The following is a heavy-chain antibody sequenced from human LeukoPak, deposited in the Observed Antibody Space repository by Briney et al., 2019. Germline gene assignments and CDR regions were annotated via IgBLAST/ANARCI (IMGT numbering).Heavy chain of an antibody. CDR1: GYTFTSYG. J-gene: IGHJ5*02. Sequence: ASVKVSCKAYGYTFTSYGSSWVRQAPGQGLEWMGWISAYNGNTNYAQKLQGRVTMTTDTSTSTAYRELRSLRSDDTAVYYCARDLGDIVVVPSAFTLPWGQGTLVTVSS. CDR2: ISAYNGNT. D-gene: IGHD2-2*01. V-gene: IGHV1-18*01. CDR3: ARDLGDIVVVPSAFTLP.